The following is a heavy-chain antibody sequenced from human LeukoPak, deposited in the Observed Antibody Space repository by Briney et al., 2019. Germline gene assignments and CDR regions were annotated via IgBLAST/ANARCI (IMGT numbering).Heavy chain of an antibody. J-gene: IGHJ3*02. CDR3: ARRRRIGAVGTDAFDI. Sequence: SETLSLTCTVSGGSISSSSYYWGWIRQPPGKGLEWIGSIYYSGSTYYNPSLKSRVTISVDTSKNQFSLKLSSVTAADTAVYYCARRRRIGAVGTDAFDIWGQGTKVTVSS. CDR2: IYYSGST. V-gene: IGHV4-39*07. D-gene: IGHD6-13*01. CDR1: GGSISSSSYY.